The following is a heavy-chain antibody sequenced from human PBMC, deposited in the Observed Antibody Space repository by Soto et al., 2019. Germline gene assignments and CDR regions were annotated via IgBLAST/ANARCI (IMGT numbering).Heavy chain of an antibody. Sequence: QVQLVQSGAEVKKPGASVKVSCKASGYTFTSYAMHWVRQAPGQRLEWMGWINAGNGNTKYSQKFQGRVTITRDTSASPGYMELSSRRSEDTAVYYCARVDRSCWYALDCGGLGTVVTVSS. V-gene: IGHV1-3*01. CDR2: INAGNGNT. J-gene: IGHJ4*02. CDR3: ARVDRSCWYALDC. CDR1: GYTFTSYA. D-gene: IGHD6-13*01.